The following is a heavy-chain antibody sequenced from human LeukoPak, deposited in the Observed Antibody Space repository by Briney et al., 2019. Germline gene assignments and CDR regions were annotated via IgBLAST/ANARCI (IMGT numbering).Heavy chain of an antibody. CDR1: AFTFDDYG. CDR2: INWNGGST. J-gene: IGHJ3*02. V-gene: IGHV3-20*04. Sequence: GGSLRLSCAASAFTFDDYGMTWVRQAPGKGLGWVSGINWNGGSTGYAVSVKGRFTISRDSAKNSLYLQMNSLRAEDTALYYCARDLGYKDYVSAFDIWGQGTMVTVSS. D-gene: IGHD5-24*01. CDR3: ARDLGYKDYVSAFDI.